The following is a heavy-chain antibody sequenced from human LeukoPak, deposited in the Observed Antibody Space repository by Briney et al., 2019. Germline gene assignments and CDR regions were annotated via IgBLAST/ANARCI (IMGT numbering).Heavy chain of an antibody. CDR2: FDPEDGET. CDR3: ATAIVVVVAATTYFDY. V-gene: IGHV1-24*01. J-gene: IGHJ4*02. Sequence: ASVKVSCKVSGYTLTELPMHWVRQAPGKGLEWMGGFDPEDGETIYAQKFQGRVTMTEDTSTDTAYMELSSLRSEDTAVYYCATAIVVVVAATTYFDYWGQGTLVTVSS. CDR1: GYTLTELP. D-gene: IGHD2-15*01.